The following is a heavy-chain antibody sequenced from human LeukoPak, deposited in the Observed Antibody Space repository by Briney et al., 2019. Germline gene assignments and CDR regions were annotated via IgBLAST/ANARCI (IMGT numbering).Heavy chain of an antibody. CDR3: AREGVCDFMDCFDP. CDR1: GFSFTSYA. D-gene: IGHD2-21*02. Sequence: PGGSLRLSCAASGFSFTSYAMSWVRQAPGKGLEWVSSISASGSNTNYADSVQGRFTFSRDNSKNTLYLQMNSLRAEDTAVYYCAREGVCDFMDCFDPWGQGALVTVSS. J-gene: IGHJ5*02. V-gene: IGHV3-23*01. CDR2: ISASGSNT.